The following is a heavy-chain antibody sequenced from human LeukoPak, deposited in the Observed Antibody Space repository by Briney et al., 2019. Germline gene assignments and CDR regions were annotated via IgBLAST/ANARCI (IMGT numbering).Heavy chain of an antibody. CDR1: GFTFSSYG. CDR3: AKGRDGYSLDY. D-gene: IGHD5-24*01. V-gene: IGHV3-33*06. CDR2: IWYDGGNK. J-gene: IGHJ4*02. Sequence: GRSLRLSCAASGFTFSSYGMHWVRQAPGKGLEWVAVIWYDGGNKYYADSVKGRFTISRDNSKNTLYLQMNSLRAEDTAVYYCAKGRDGYSLDYWGQGTLVTVSS.